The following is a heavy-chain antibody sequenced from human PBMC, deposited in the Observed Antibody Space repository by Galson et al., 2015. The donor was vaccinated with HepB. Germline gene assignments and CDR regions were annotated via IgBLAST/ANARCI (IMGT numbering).Heavy chain of an antibody. CDR3: ARTFYYDSSGYYYGNYFDY. Sequence: LRLSCAASGFTFSSYWMSWVHQAPGKGLEWVANIKQDGSEKYYVDSVKGRFTISRDNAKNSLYLQMNSLRAEDTAVYYCARTFYYDSSGYYYGNYFDYWGQGTLVTVSS. D-gene: IGHD3-22*01. CDR2: IKQDGSEK. CDR1: GFTFSSYW. J-gene: IGHJ4*02. V-gene: IGHV3-7*01.